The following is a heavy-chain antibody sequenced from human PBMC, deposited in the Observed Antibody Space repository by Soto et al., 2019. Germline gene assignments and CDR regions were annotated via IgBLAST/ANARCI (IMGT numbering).Heavy chain of an antibody. CDR3: ASFADDYYDSSGYSNLPGSAY. Sequence: QVQLVESGGGVVQPGRSLRLSCAASGFTFSSYAMHWVRQAPGKGLEWVAVISYDGSNKYYADSVKGRFTISRDNSKNTLYLQMNSLTAEETAVYHCASFADDYYDSSGYSNLPGSAYWGQGTLVTFSS. V-gene: IGHV3-30-3*01. CDR1: GFTFSSYA. J-gene: IGHJ4*02. CDR2: ISYDGSNK. D-gene: IGHD3-22*01.